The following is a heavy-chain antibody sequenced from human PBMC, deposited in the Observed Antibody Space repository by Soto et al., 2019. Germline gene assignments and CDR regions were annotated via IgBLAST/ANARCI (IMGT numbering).Heavy chain of an antibody. D-gene: IGHD1-1*01. CDR3: AKADDDNNDRPKNS. Sequence: QVQLVQSGAEVRKPGASVKVSCRASGYSFTGYYMHWVRQAPGQGLEWMGWVNTNSGDTTYAQKLQGRGTMTRDTSISTAYMEQNRLRSDDTAVYYCAKADDDNNDRPKNSWGQGTLVTVSS. J-gene: IGHJ5*01. CDR1: GYSFTGYY. CDR2: VNTNSGDT. V-gene: IGHV1-2*02.